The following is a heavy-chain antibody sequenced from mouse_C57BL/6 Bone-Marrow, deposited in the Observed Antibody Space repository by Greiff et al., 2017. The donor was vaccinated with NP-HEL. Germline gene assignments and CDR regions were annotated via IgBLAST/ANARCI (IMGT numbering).Heavy chain of an antibody. V-gene: IGHV1-53*01. D-gene: IGHD1-1*01. CDR2: INPSNGGT. Sequence: QVQLQQPGTELVKPGASVKLSCKASGYTFTSYWMHWVKQRPGQGLEWIGNINPSNGGTNYNEKFKSKATLTVDKSSSTAYMQISSLTSEDSAVYYCARSHYYGSSFYWYLDVWSTGTTITVSS. J-gene: IGHJ1*03. CDR3: ARSHYYGSSFYWYLDV. CDR1: GYTFTSYW.